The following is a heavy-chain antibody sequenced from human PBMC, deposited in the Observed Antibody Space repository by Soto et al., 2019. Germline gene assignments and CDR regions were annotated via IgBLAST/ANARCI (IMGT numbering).Heavy chain of an antibody. D-gene: IGHD3-16*01. CDR1: GGSISSYY. J-gene: IGHJ5*02. V-gene: IGHV4-59*08. CDR3: ARLSLDNWFDP. Sequence: SETLSLTCTVSGGSISSYYWSWIRQPPGKGLEWIGYIYYSGSTNYNPSLKSRVTISVDTSKNQFSLKLGSVTAADTAVYYCARLSLDNWFDPWGQGTLVTVSS. CDR2: IYYSGST.